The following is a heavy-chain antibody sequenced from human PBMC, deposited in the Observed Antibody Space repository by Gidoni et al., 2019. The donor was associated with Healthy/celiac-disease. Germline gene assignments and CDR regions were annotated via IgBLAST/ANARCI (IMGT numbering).Heavy chain of an antibody. CDR2: IWYDGSNK. Sequence: QVQLVESGGGVVQPGWSLRLSCAASGFTFRSHGMHWVRQAPGKGLEWVAVIWYDGSNKYYADSVKGRFTISRDNSKNTLYLQMNSLRAEDTAVYYCARAREGVVVITTGLDYWGQGTLVTVSS. D-gene: IGHD3-22*01. V-gene: IGHV3-33*01. CDR1: GFTFRSHG. CDR3: ARAREGVVVITTGLDY. J-gene: IGHJ4*02.